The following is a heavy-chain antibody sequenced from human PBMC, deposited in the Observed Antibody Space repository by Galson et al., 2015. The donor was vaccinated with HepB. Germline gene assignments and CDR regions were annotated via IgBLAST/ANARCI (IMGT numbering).Heavy chain of an antibody. V-gene: IGHV4-31*03. J-gene: IGHJ4*02. CDR2: IYYSGST. CDR1: GGSISSGGYY. D-gene: IGHD7-27*01. Sequence: TLSLTCTVSGGSISSGGYYWSWIRQRPGKGLEWIGYIYYSGSTYYNPSLKSRVTISVDTSKNQFSLKLSSLTAADTAGYYCARDIGGDPLGNAGVGIFDYWGQGTLVTVSS. CDR3: ARDIGGDPLGNAGVGIFDY.